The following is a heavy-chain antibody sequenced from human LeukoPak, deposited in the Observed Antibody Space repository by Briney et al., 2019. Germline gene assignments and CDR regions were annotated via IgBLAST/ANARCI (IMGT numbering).Heavy chain of an antibody. D-gene: IGHD3-3*01. CDR2: IYYSGST. J-gene: IGHJ4*02. V-gene: IGHV4-59*01. CDR1: GGSISSYY. CDR3: ARGALEWLSKGYFDY. Sequence: SSETLSLTCTVSGGSISSYYWSWIRQPPGKGLEWIGHIYYSGSTNYNPSLKSRVTISVDTSKNQFSLKLSSVTAADTAVYYCARGALEWLSKGYFDYWGQGTLVTVSS.